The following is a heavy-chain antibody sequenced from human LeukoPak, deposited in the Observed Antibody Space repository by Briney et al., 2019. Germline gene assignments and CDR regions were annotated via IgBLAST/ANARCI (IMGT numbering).Heavy chain of an antibody. D-gene: IGHD6-13*01. CDR2: LTPSGGTL. V-gene: IGHV3-11*04. J-gene: IGHJ4*02. CDR3: ASFGYSSSW. Sequence: GGSLRLSCAASGFTFSDYYMGWVRQAPGKGLEWAAYLTPSGGTLYYADSVKGRFTISRENAKRSLYLQMNSLRAEDTAVYYCASFGYSSSWWGQGTLVTVSS. CDR1: GFTFSDYY.